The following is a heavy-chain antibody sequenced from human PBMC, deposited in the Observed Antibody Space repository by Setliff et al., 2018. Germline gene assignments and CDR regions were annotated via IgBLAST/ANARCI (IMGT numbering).Heavy chain of an antibody. Sequence: SETLSLTCAVYGGSFSGYYWSWIRQPPGKGLEWIGEINHSGSTNDNPSLKSRVTMSVDTSKNQFSLKLSSVTAADTAMYYCARGGDSGSYFLANHDAFDIWGQGTMVTVSS. D-gene: IGHD1-26*01. V-gene: IGHV4-34*01. CDR3: ARGGDSGSYFLANHDAFDI. CDR2: INHSGST. CDR1: GGSFSGYY. J-gene: IGHJ3*02.